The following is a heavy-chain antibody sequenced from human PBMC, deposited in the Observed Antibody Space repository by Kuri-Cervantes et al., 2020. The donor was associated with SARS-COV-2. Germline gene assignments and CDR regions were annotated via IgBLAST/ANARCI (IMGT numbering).Heavy chain of an antibody. J-gene: IGHJ4*02. CDR1: GYTLTELS. D-gene: IGHD1-1*01. CDR3: ARDRRAWNSFDS. V-gene: IGHV1-24*01. Sequence: ASVKVSCKVSGYTLTELSMHWVRQAPGKGLEWMGGFDPEDGETIYAQKFQGRVTMTEDTSTSTAYLELRSLKSDDTAVYYCARDRRAWNSFDSWGQGTLVTVSS. CDR2: FDPEDGET.